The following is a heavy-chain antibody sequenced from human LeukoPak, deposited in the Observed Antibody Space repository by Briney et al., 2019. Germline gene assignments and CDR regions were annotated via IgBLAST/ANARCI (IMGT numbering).Heavy chain of an antibody. V-gene: IGHV3-23*01. J-gene: IGHJ6*02. CDR3: ARNQQLGGHSYYYYGMDV. CDR1: GLTCSTYS. D-gene: IGHD3-16*01. CDR2: ISGGGVTT. Sequence: PGGSLRLSCAASGLTCSTYSMNWVRQAPGKGLEWVSGISGGGVTTYYADSVKGRFTISRDNSKNTLYLQMNSLRADDTAIYYCARNQQLGGHSYYYYGMDVWGQGTTVTVSS.